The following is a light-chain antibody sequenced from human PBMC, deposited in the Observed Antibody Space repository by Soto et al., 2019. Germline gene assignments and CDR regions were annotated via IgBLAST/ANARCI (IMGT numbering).Light chain of an antibody. Sequence: IVLTQSPATLSLSPGERATLSCRASQSLSSYLAWYQQKPGRAPRLLIYDASNRATGIPARFSGSGSGTDFTLTISSLEPEDFAVYYCQQRSNWPRTFGQGTKVEIK. CDR2: DAS. CDR1: QSLSSY. CDR3: QQRSNWPRT. V-gene: IGKV3-11*01. J-gene: IGKJ1*01.